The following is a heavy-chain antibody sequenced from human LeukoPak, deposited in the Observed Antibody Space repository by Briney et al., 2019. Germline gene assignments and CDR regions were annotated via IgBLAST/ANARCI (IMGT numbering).Heavy chain of an antibody. D-gene: IGHD3-10*01. CDR1: GFTFSSYA. Sequence: GGSLRLSCAASGFTFSSYAMSWVRQAPGKGLEWVSAISGSGGSTYYADSVKGRFTISRDNSKNTLYPQMNSLRAEDTAVYYCAKDTYYYGSGSSTWGQGTLVTVSS. CDR3: AKDTYYYGSGSST. CDR2: ISGSGGST. J-gene: IGHJ4*02. V-gene: IGHV3-23*01.